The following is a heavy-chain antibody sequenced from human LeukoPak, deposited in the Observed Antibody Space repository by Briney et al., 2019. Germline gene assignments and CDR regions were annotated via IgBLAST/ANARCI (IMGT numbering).Heavy chain of an antibody. CDR1: GGSISSGSYY. Sequence: SQTLSLTCTVSGGSISSGSYYWSWIRQPAGKGLEWIGRIYTSGSTNYNPSLKSRVTISVDTSKNQFSLKLSSVTAADTAVYYCAREVVSGTFDSWGQGTLVTVSS. CDR2: IYTSGST. V-gene: IGHV4-61*02. D-gene: IGHD6-19*01. J-gene: IGHJ4*02. CDR3: AREVVSGTFDS.